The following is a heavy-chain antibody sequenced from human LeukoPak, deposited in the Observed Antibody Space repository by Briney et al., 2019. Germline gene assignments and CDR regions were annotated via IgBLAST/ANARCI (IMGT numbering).Heavy chain of an antibody. V-gene: IGHV3-23*01. J-gene: IGHJ1*01. CDR1: GFTFRNYG. Sequence: GGSLRLSCAASGFTFRNYGMSWVRQPPGKGLEWVSVVSDSGTSAYYTDSVKGRFTISRDNSNNTLYLQMASLRVEDTAVYYCARAKRRDGYWAFFQHWGQGTLVTVSS. CDR3: ARAKRRDGYWAFFQH. D-gene: IGHD5-24*01. CDR2: VSDSGTSA.